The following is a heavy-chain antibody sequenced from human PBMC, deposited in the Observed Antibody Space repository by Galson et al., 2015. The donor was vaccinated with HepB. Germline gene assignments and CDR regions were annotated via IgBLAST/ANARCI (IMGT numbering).Heavy chain of an antibody. J-gene: IGHJ4*02. CDR1: GFTFSNAW. D-gene: IGHD2-2*01. Sequence: SLRLSCAASGFTFSNAWMNWVRQAPGKGLEWVGRIKSKTDGGTTDYAAPVKGRFTISRDDSKNTLYLQMNSLKTEDTAVYYCTTASRQYCSSTSCYGYWGQGTLVNVS. V-gene: IGHV3-15*07. CDR3: TTASRQYCSSTSCYGY. CDR2: IKSKTDGGTT.